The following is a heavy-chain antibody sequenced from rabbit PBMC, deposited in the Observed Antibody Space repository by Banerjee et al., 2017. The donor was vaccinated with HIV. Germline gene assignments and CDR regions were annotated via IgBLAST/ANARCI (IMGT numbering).Heavy chain of an antibody. V-gene: IGHV1S40*01. Sequence: QSLEESGGDLVKPEGSLTLTCTASGFSFSSGYDMCWVRQAPGKGLEWIGYIYSAIGYTYYASWAKGRFTISKTSSTTVTLQMTSLTAADTATYFCARDLVEIIGWNFNLWGPGTLVTVS. CDR1: GFSFSSGYD. CDR2: IYSAIGYT. D-gene: IGHD5-1*01. J-gene: IGHJ4*01. CDR3: ARDLVEIIGWNFNL.